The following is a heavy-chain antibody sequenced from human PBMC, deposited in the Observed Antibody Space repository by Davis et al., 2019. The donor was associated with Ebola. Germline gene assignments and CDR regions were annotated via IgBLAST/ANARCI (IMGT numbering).Heavy chain of an antibody. CDR1: GFTFSSYG. V-gene: IGHV3-33*01. J-gene: IGHJ4*02. CDR2: IWYGGSNK. CDR3: ARGGEGSPFDY. Sequence: GESLKISCAASGFTFSSYGMHWVRQAPGKGLEWVAVIWYGGSNKYYADSVKGRFTISRDNSKNTLYLQMNSLRAEDTAVYYCARGGEGSPFDYWGQGTLVTVSS. D-gene: IGHD3-10*01.